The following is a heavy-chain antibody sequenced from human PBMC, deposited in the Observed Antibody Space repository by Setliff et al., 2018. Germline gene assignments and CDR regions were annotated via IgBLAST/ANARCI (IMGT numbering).Heavy chain of an antibody. CDR2: INHSGNT. D-gene: IGHD1-26*01. Sequence: SETLSLTCAVSGDSISSGNWWSRVRQPPEKGLEWTGEINHSGNTNYNPSLKSRVTITVEKSTNQFSLKLISVTAADTAVYYCVRTDYSDGRYSMDVWGKGTTVTVSS. V-gene: IGHV4-4*02. CDR3: VRTDYSDGRYSMDV. CDR1: GDSISSGNW. J-gene: IGHJ6*03.